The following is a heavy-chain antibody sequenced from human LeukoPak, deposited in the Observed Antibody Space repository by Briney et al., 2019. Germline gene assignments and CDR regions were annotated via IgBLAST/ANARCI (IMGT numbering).Heavy chain of an antibody. V-gene: IGHV3-23*01. CDR3: AREGYSSGWYPHY. CDR1: GFTFSAHA. D-gene: IGHD6-19*01. CDR2: ISGSGGGT. Sequence: GGSLRLSCAASGFTFSAHAMSWVRQAPGKGLEWVSGISGSGGGTYYTDSVKGRFTISRDNSKNTLYLQMNSLRAEDTAVYYCAREGYSSGWYPHYWGQGTLVTVSS. J-gene: IGHJ4*02.